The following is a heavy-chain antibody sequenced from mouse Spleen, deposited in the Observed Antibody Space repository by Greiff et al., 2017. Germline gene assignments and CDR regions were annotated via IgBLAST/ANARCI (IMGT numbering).Heavy chain of an antibody. CDR2: IYPGSGNT. J-gene: IGHJ2*01. V-gene: IGHV1-76*01. Sequence: QVQLQQSGAELVRPGASVKLSCKASGYTFTDYYINWVKQRPGQGLEWIARIYPGSGNTYYNEKFKGKATLTAEKSSSTAYMQLSSLTSEDSAVYFCAREGGLGSFDYWGQGTTLTVSS. CDR1: GYTFTDYY. D-gene: IGHD3-3*01. CDR3: AREGGLGSFDY.